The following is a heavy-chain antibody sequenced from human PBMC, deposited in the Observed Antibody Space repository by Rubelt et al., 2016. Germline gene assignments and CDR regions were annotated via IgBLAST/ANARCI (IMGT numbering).Heavy chain of an antibody. CDR2: IYYSGST. V-gene: IGHV4-39*01. CDR1: GGSISSSSYY. D-gene: IGHD6-13*01. CDR3: ARTPGQSSWYYFDY. J-gene: IGHJ4*02. Sequence: QLQLQESGPGLVKPSETLSLICTVSGGSISSSSYYWGWIRQPPGKGLEWIGSIYYSGSTFYSPSLKSRVTLSLNTSKNQFSLKRGSVTAADTAVYYCARTPGQSSWYYFDYWGQGTLVTVSS.